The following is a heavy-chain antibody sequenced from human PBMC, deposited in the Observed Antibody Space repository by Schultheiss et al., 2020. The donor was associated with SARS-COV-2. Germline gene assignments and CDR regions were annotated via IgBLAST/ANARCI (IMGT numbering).Heavy chain of an antibody. D-gene: IGHD5-24*01. CDR3: ARGERWLQSDY. Sequence: GGSLRLSCAASGFTFSNFGMHWVRQAPGKGLEWVAVIWYDGSNKYYADSVKGRFTISRDNSKNTLYLQMNSLRAEDTAVYYCARGERWLQSDYWGQGTLVTVSS. CDR1: GFTFSNFG. CDR2: IWYDGSNK. J-gene: IGHJ4*02. V-gene: IGHV3-33*01.